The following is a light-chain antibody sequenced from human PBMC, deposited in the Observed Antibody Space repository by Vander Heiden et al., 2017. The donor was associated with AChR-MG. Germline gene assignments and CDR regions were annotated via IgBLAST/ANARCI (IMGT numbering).Light chain of an antibody. Sequence: DIQLTQSPSFLSASVGDRVTLTCRASQGLRRYLAWYQQKPGKAPKLLIYAASTLQSGVPSRFSGSGSGTELTITISSLQPEDFATYYCQLLTSYPPVTFGQGTRLEIK. CDR3: QLLTSYPPVT. V-gene: IGKV1-9*01. J-gene: IGKJ5*01. CDR2: AAS. CDR1: QGLRRY.